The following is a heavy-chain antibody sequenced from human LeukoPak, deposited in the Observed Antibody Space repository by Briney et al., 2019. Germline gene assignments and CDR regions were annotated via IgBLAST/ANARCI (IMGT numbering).Heavy chain of an antibody. J-gene: IGHJ4*02. CDR2: INPNSGGT. D-gene: IGHD3-10*01. CDR1: GYTLTELS. Sequence: ASVKVSCKVSGYTLTELSMHWVRQAPGQGLEWMGWINPNSGGTNYAQKFQGRVTMTRDTSISTAYMELSRLRSDDTAVYYCASGEDYYGSGSSPFDYWGQGTLVTVSS. V-gene: IGHV1-2*02. CDR3: ASGEDYYGSGSSPFDY.